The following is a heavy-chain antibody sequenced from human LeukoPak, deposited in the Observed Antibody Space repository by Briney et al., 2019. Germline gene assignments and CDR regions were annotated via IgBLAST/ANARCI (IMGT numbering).Heavy chain of an antibody. D-gene: IGHD6-19*01. J-gene: IGHJ4*02. V-gene: IGHV3-11*06. CDR3: ARGVAVAGRFDY. CDR2: ISSSSSYI. Sequence: GGSLRLSCVASGFTFSDYYMIWIRQAPGKGLEWVSSISSSSSYIYYADSVKGRFTISRDNAKNSLYLQMNSLRAEDTAVYYCARGVAVAGRFDYWGQGTLVTVSS. CDR1: GFTFSDYY.